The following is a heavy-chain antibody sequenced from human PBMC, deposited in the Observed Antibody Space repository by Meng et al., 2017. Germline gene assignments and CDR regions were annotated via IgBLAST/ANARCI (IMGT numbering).Heavy chain of an antibody. CDR2: ISYDGSNK. CDR1: GFTFSSYA. D-gene: IGHD6-19*01. CDR3: ARESGYSSGWNYFDY. V-gene: IGHV3-30*01. Sequence: GESLKISCAASGFTFSSYAMHWVRQAPGKGLEWVAVISYDGSNKYYADSMKGRFTISRDNSKNTLYVQMNSLRAEDTAVYYCARESGYSSGWNYFDYWGQGTLVTVSS. J-gene: IGHJ4*02.